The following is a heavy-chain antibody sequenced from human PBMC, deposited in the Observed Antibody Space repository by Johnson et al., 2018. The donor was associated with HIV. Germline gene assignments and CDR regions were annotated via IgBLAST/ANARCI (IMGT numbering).Heavy chain of an antibody. CDR1: GFIFSSYA. V-gene: IGHV3-64*01. D-gene: IGHD5-24*01. J-gene: IGHJ3*02. CDR3: ARGGLEMATITDAFDI. CDR2: ISSNGGST. Sequence: VQLVESGGGLVQPGGSLRLSCAVSGFIFSSYAMHWVRQAPGKGLEYISTISSNGGSTYYANSVKGRFTISRDNSKNTLYLQMGSLRAGDMAVYYCARGGLEMATITDAFDIWGQGTMVTVSS.